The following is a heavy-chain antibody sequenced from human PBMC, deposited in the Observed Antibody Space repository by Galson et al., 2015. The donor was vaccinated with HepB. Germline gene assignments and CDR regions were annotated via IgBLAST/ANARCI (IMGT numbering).Heavy chain of an antibody. CDR1: GGSFSGYY. V-gene: IGHV4-30-4*08. J-gene: IGHJ4*02. Sequence: TLSLTCAVYGGSFSGYYWSWIRQPPGKGLEWIGYIYYSGSTYYNPSLKSRVTISVDTSKNQFSLKLSSVTAADTAVYYCARGDNWNGQPDYWGQGTLVTVSS. D-gene: IGHD1-20*01. CDR3: ARGDNWNGQPDY. CDR2: IYYSGST.